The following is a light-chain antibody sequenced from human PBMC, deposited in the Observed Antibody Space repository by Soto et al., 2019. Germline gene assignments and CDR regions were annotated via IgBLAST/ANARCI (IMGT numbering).Light chain of an antibody. CDR2: GAS. Sequence: EIVMTQSPATLSVSPGERATLSCRASQSVSSNLAWYQQKLGQAPRLLIYGASTRATGIPARFSGSGSGTEFTLTISSLQSEDFAVYYCQQHNNWPPWTFGQGTKGDIK. CDR3: QQHNNWPPWT. J-gene: IGKJ1*01. CDR1: QSVSSN. V-gene: IGKV3-15*01.